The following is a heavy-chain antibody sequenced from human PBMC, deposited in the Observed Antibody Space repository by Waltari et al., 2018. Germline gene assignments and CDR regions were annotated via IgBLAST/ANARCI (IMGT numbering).Heavy chain of an antibody. CDR3: ARSPDQPDSLDYYMDV. Sequence: EVQLVESGGGLVQRGGSLGLSCAASGCSFSVYAMYWVRQAPGKGLEYVSAISSNGVSTYYANSMKGRLSISRDNSKNTLYLQMGSLRAEDMAVYYCARSPDQPDSLDYYMDVWGKGTTVTVSS. D-gene: IGHD2-21*01. V-gene: IGHV3-64*01. J-gene: IGHJ6*03. CDR1: GCSFSVYA. CDR2: ISSNGVST.